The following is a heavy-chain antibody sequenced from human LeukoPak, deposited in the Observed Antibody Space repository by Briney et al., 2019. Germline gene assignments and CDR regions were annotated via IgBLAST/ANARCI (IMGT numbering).Heavy chain of an antibody. V-gene: IGHV1-46*01. D-gene: IGHD3-10*01. CDR3: ARVIKSAYYYGSGSDGYDY. J-gene: IGHJ4*02. CDR1: GYTFTSYC. Sequence: ASVKVSCKASGYTFTSYCMHWVRQAPGQGLEWMGIINPSGGSTSYAQKFQGRVTMTRDTSTSTVYMELSSLRSEDTAVYYCARVIKSAYYYGSGSDGYDYWGQGTLVTVSS. CDR2: INPSGGST.